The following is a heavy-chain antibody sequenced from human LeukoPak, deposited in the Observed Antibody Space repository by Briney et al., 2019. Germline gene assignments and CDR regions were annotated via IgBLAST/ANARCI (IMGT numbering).Heavy chain of an antibody. CDR3: ARVSIAAAGTGVDY. CDR1: GGSISSGSYY. D-gene: IGHD6-13*01. J-gene: IGHJ4*02. Sequence: SETLSLTCTVSGGSISSGSYYWSWIRQPAGEGLEWIGRIYTSGSTNYNPSLKSRVPISVDTSKNQFSLKLSSVTAADTAVHYCARVSIAAAGTGVDYWGQGTLVTVSS. CDR2: IYTSGST. V-gene: IGHV4-61*02.